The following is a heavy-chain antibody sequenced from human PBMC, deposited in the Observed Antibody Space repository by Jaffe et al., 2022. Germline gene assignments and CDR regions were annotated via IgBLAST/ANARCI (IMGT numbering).Heavy chain of an antibody. CDR2: INHSGST. Sequence: QVQLQQWGAGLLKPSETLSLTCAVYGGSFSGYYWSWIRQPPGKGLEWIGEINHSGSTNYNPSLKSRVTISVDTSKNQFSLKLSSVTAADTAVYYCARATYYYGSGRRGAFDIWGQGTMVTVSS. CDR3: ARATYYYGSGRRGAFDI. V-gene: IGHV4-34*01. J-gene: IGHJ3*02. D-gene: IGHD3-10*01. CDR1: GGSFSGYY.